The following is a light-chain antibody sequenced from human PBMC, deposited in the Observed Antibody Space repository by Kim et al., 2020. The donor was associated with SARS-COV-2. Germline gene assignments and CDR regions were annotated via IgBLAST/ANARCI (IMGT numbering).Light chain of an antibody. CDR1: SSDVGYYDR. Sequence: GQQVPISCPGTSSDVGYYDRVSWYQQPPGTAPKLMIYEVRNRPSGVPDRFSGFKSGNTASLTIFGLQAEDEADYYCSSYTTSKTWVFGGGTQLTVL. CDR2: EVR. J-gene: IGLJ3*02. V-gene: IGLV2-18*02. CDR3: SSYTTSKTWV.